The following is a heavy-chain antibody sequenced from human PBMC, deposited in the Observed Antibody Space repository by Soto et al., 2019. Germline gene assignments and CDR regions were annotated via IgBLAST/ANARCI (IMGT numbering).Heavy chain of an antibody. D-gene: IGHD5-12*01. V-gene: IGHV3-7*05. CDR3: ARAGPTSVVLFS. CDR2: IKQDGSAK. CDR1: GFTFSDYW. Sequence: GSLRLSCAASGFTFSDYWMTWVRQAPGKGLEWVAHIKQDGSAKYYVDSVRGRFTISRDNAKSSLYLQMNSLRVEDTAMYYCARAGPTSVVLFSWGQGTLVTVSS. J-gene: IGHJ5*02.